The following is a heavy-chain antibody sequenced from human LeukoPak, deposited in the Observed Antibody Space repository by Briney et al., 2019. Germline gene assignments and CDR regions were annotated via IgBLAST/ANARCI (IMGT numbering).Heavy chain of an antibody. CDR2: INHSGST. Sequence: SETLSLTCTVYGGSFSDYYWSWIRQPPGKGLEWIGEINHSGSTNYNPSLKSRVTISVDTSKSQFSLKLSSVTAADTAVYYCARHFRRRYYYGSGNYREHAFDIWGQGTMVTVSS. D-gene: IGHD3-10*01. V-gene: IGHV4-34*01. J-gene: IGHJ3*02. CDR1: GGSFSDYY. CDR3: ARHFRRRYYYGSGNYREHAFDI.